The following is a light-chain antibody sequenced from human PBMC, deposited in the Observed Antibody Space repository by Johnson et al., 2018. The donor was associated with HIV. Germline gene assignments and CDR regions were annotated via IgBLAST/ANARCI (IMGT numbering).Light chain of an antibody. CDR1: SSNIGSNF. Sequence: QSVLTQPPSVSAAPGQKVTISCSGSSSNIGSNFVSWYQQLPGTAPKVLIYENNKRPSGIPARFSGSKSGTSATLGITGLQTGDEADYYCGTWDSSLSAYVFVTGTKV. V-gene: IGLV1-51*02. CDR2: ENN. J-gene: IGLJ1*01. CDR3: GTWDSSLSAYV.